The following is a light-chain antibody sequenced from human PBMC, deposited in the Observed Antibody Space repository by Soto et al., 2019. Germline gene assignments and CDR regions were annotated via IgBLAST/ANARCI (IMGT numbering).Light chain of an antibody. CDR1: QSVGSY. CDR3: QQRSNWWT. Sequence: EVVLTRSPATLSLSPGERATLSCRASQSVGSYLAWYQQKPGQAPRLLIYDASNRATGIPARFSGSGSGTDFTLTISSLEPEDFAVYYCQQRSNWWTFGQGTKVDIK. J-gene: IGKJ1*01. CDR2: DAS. V-gene: IGKV3-11*01.